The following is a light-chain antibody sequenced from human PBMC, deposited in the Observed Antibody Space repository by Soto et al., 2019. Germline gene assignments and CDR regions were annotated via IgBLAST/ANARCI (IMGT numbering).Light chain of an antibody. CDR2: GAY. V-gene: IGKV3-20*01. J-gene: IGKJ1*01. Sequence: EFVLTQSPGTLSLSPGERATLSCRASQSVSSSYFAWYLQKPRQPPRILIYGAYTRATDIPDRFSGSGAVTDFTLTISRLEHEDFAVFYGQHYGNSHWTFGKGTTVEIK. CDR1: QSVSSSY. CDR3: QHYGNSHWT.